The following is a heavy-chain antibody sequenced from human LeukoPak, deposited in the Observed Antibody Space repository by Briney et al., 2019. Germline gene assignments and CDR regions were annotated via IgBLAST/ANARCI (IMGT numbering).Heavy chain of an antibody. CDR3: ARGYCSRTSCEDFDY. J-gene: IGHJ4*02. V-gene: IGHV3-21*01. Sequence: KAGGSLRLSCAASGFTFSHYSMNWVRQAPGKGLEWVSSISAGSSFIYYADSLKGRFTISRDNAKNSLYLQMNSLRAEDTAVFYCARGYCSRTSCEDFDYWGQGTLVTVSS. CDR1: GFTFSHYS. CDR2: ISAGSSFI. D-gene: IGHD2-2*01.